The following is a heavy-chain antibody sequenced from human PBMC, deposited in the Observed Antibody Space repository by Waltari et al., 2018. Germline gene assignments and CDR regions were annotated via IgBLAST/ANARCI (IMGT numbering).Heavy chain of an antibody. Sequence: QVQLVQSGAEVKKPGASVKVSCKASGYTFTSYAMHWVRQAPGQRLEWMGWINAGNGNTKYSQKFQGRVTITRDTSASTAYMELSSPRSEDTAVYYCARVGDTGAFDIWGQGTMVTVSS. CDR3: ARVGDTGAFDI. D-gene: IGHD4-17*01. CDR1: GYTFTSYA. V-gene: IGHV1-3*01. J-gene: IGHJ3*02. CDR2: INAGNGNT.